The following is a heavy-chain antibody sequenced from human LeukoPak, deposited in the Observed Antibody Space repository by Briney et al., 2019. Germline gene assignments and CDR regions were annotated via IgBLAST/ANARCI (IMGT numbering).Heavy chain of an antibody. Sequence: SETLSLTCAVSGYSINSGYYWGWIRPPPGKGLEWIGSIYHSGTTYYNPSLKSRVTIPVDTSKNQFSLKLSSVTAADTAVYYCARLKSFSGYFGVFDIWGQGTMVTVSS. CDR3: ARLKSFSGYFGVFDI. CDR1: GYSINSGYY. J-gene: IGHJ3*02. V-gene: IGHV4-38-2*01. CDR2: IYHSGTT. D-gene: IGHD4-17*01.